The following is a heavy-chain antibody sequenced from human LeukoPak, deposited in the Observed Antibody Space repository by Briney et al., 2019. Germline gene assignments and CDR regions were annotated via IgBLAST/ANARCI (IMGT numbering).Heavy chain of an antibody. CDR2: IYTSGST. D-gene: IGHD6-13*01. V-gene: IGHV4-61*02. Sequence: PSQTLSLTCTVSGGSISSGSYYWSWIRQPAGKGLEWIGRIYTSGSTNYNPSLKSRVTISVDTSKNQFSLKLSSVTAADTAVYYCARAVYPPYSSSFIDYWGQGTLVTVSS. CDR3: ARAVYPPYSSSFIDY. CDR1: GGSISSGSYY. J-gene: IGHJ4*02.